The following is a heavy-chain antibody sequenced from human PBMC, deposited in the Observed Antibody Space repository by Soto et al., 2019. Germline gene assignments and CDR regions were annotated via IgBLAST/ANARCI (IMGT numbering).Heavy chain of an antibody. CDR3: ASGNCGYICYHDY. CDR2: INTGNGNT. CDR1: GYAFTSYL. J-gene: IGHJ4*02. Sequence: ASVKVSCKPSGYAFTSYLLYWVRHAPGQRLEWMGWINTGNGNTKYSQKFQGRVTITRDTSASTAYMELSSLTSEDTAVYYCASGNCGYICYHDYWGQGTLVTVSS. V-gene: IGHV1-3*04. D-gene: IGHD5-12*01.